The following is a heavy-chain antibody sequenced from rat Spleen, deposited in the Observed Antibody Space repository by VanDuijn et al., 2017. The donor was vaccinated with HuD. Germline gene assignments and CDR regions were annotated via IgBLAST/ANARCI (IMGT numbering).Heavy chain of an antibody. D-gene: IGHD1-11*01. CDR2: ITNTGGST. V-gene: IGHV5-31*01. J-gene: IGHJ3*01. CDR1: GFTFNNYW. Sequence: EVQLVESGGGLVQPGRSLKLSCVASGFTFNNYWMTWIRQAPGKGLEWVASITNTGGSTYYPDSVKGRFTISRDNAKSTLYLQMNSLRSEDTATYYCTRDSYGGPPFAYWGQGTLVTVSS. CDR3: TRDSYGGPPFAY.